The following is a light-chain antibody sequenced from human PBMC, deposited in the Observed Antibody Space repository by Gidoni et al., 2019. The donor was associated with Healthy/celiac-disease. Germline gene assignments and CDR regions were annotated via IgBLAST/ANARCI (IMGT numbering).Light chain of an antibody. CDR3: GTWDSSLSVYV. CDR2: DNN. V-gene: IGLV1-51*01. J-gene: IGLJ1*01. Sequence: SVFTQPPSVSAAPGQKVTISCSGSSSNMGNNYVSWYQQLPGTAPKLLIYDNNKRPSGIPDRFSGSKSGTSATLGITGLQTGDEADYYCGTWDSSLSVYVFGTGTKVTVL. CDR1: SSNMGNNY.